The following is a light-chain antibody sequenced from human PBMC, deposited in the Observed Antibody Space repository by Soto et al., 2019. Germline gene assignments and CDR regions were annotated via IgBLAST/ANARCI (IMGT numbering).Light chain of an antibody. J-gene: IGKJ4*01. Sequence: EKVMTQSPATLSVSPGERATLSCRASQSVKSRLAWYQQKPGQAPRLLIYDAFTSATGIPARFSGSASGTEFTLTISNLQSEDFAVYYCQQYDEGPRTLGGGTKVEIK. CDR1: QSVKSR. CDR2: DAF. CDR3: QQYDEGPRT. V-gene: IGKV3-15*01.